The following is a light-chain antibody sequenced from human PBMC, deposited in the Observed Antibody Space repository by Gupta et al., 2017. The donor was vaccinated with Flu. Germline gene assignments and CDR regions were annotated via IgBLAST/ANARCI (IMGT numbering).Light chain of an antibody. CDR3: QQRGNWPPVT. J-gene: IGKJ5*01. Sequence: ATLALSPGERATLSCRASQTVSTYLFWYPHQTGQAPRLRIYDASYRATGSPARCIGSGSGTDFTLTISSLEPEDSAIDYCQQRGNWPPVTFGQGTRLEMK. CDR1: QTVSTY. V-gene: IGKV3-11*01. CDR2: DAS.